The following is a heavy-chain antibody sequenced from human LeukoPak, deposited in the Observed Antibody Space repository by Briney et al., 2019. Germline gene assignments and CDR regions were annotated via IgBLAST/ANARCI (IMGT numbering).Heavy chain of an antibody. CDR3: AKDRALYCSGGSCYSEWFDP. CDR2: ISGSGGST. V-gene: IGHV3-23*01. J-gene: IGHJ5*02. D-gene: IGHD2-15*01. Sequence: PGGSLRLSCAASGFTFSSYAMSWVRQAPGKRLEWVSAISGSGGSTYYADSVKGRFTISRDNSKNTLYLQMNSLRAEDTAVYYCAKDRALYCSGGSCYSEWFDPWGQGTLVTVSS. CDR1: GFTFSSYA.